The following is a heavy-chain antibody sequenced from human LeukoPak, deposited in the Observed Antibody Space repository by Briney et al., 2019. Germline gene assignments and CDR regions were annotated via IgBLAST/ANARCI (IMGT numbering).Heavy chain of an antibody. Sequence: GGSLRLSCAASGFTFSSYSMNWVRQAPGKGLEWVSSISSSSSYIYYADSVKGRFTISRDNAKNSLYLQMNSLRAEDTAVYYCARDIVVVPATLGYWGQGTQVTVSS. CDR2: ISSSSSYI. CDR1: GFTFSSYS. J-gene: IGHJ4*02. V-gene: IGHV3-21*01. D-gene: IGHD2-2*01. CDR3: ARDIVVVPATLGY.